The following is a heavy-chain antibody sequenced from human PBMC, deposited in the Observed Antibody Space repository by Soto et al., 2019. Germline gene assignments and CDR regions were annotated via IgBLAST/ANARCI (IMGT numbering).Heavy chain of an antibody. J-gene: IGHJ6*02. D-gene: IGHD2-2*01. CDR2: IYPGDSDT. CDR1: GYSFTSYW. CDR3: ARLSLGCSRTSRYVGYYYYAMDV. Sequence: PGESMNISCKGSGYSFTSYWIGWVRQMPGKGLEWMGIIYPGDSDTRYSPSFQGQVTISADKSISTAYLQWSSLKASDTAMYYCARLSLGCSRTSRYVGYYYYAMDVWGQGTTVTVSS. V-gene: IGHV5-51*01.